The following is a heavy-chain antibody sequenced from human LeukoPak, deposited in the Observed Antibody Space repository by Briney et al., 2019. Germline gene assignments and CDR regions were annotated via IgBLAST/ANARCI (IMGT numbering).Heavy chain of an antibody. D-gene: IGHD5-18*01. CDR1: GGSFSGYY. V-gene: IGHV4-34*01. CDR2: INHSGST. J-gene: IGHJ4*02. Sequence: SETLSLTCAVYGGSFSGYYWSWIRQPPGKGLEWIGEINHSGSTNYNPSLKSRVTISVDTSKNQFSLKLSSVTAADTAVYYCARALGYSYGYPNYYFDYWGQGTLVTVSS. CDR3: ARALGYSYGYPNYYFDY.